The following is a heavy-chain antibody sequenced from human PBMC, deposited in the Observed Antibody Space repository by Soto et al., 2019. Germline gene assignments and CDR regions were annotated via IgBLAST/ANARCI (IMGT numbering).Heavy chain of an antibody. J-gene: IGHJ3*02. V-gene: IGHV3-15*07. CDR1: GFTFSNAW. CDR2: IKSKTDGGTT. Sequence: GGSLRLSCAASGFTFSNAWMNWVRQAPGKGLEWVGRIKSKTDGGTTDYAAPVKGRFTISRDDSKNTLYLQMNSLKTEDTAVYYCTTESRYFDRLDEAFDIWGQGTMVTVSS. CDR3: TTESRYFDRLDEAFDI. D-gene: IGHD3-9*01.